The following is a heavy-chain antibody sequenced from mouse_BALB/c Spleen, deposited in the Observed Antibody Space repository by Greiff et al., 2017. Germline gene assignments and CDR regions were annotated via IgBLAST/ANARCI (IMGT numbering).Heavy chain of an antibody. CDR3: SAGYDYEDAMDY. J-gene: IGHJ4*01. D-gene: IGHD2-4*01. Sequence: VQLQQSGAELVRPGASVKLSCTASGFNIKDYYMHWVKQRPEQGLEWIGWIDPENGDTEYAPKFQGKATMTADTSSNTAYLQLSSLTSEDTAVYYCSAGYDYEDAMDYWGQGTSVTVSS. CDR1: GFNIKDYY. CDR2: IDPENGDT. V-gene: IGHV14-4*02.